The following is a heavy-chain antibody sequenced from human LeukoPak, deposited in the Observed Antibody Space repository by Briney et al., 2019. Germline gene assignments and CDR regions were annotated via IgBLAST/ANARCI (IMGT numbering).Heavy chain of an antibody. CDR1: GFTFNDYA. V-gene: IGHV3-9*01. CDR3: AKVAYCGGDCYSGALDY. J-gene: IGHJ4*02. CDR2: ISWNSGSR. D-gene: IGHD2-21*02. Sequence: GRSLRLSCAASGFTFNDYAMHWVRQAPGKGLEWVSGISWNSGSRGYANSVKCRFTISRDNAKNSLYLQMTSLRAEDTALYYCAKVAYCGGDCYSGALDYWGQGTLVTVSS.